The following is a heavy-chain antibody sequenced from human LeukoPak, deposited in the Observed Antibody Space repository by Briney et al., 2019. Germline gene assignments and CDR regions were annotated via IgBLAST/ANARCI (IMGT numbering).Heavy chain of an antibody. V-gene: IGHV3-30*03. D-gene: IGHD7-27*01. CDR1: GFTFIGYG. CDR2: ISYDGSNQ. Sequence: GGSLRLSCEASGFTFIGYGMHWVRQAPGKGLEWVAGISYDGSNQYYTDSVKGRFTISRDNSKNTLYLQMNSLRPEDTAVYYCVRDAGTWGHGYNFDYWGQGTLVTVSS. J-gene: IGHJ4*02. CDR3: VRDAGTWGHGYNFDY.